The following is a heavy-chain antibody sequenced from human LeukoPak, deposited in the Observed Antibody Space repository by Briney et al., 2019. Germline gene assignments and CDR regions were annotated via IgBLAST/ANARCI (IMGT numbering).Heavy chain of an antibody. CDR2: INHSGST. J-gene: IGHJ5*02. CDR3: ARSFYGDYEMGNNWFDP. V-gene: IGHV4-34*01. Sequence: PSETLSLTCAVYGGSLSGYYWSWIRQPPGKGLEWIGEINHSGSTNYNPSLKSRVTISVDTSKNQFSLKLSSVTAADTAVYYCARSFYGDYEMGNNWFDPWGQGTLVTVSS. D-gene: IGHD4-17*01. CDR1: GGSLSGYY.